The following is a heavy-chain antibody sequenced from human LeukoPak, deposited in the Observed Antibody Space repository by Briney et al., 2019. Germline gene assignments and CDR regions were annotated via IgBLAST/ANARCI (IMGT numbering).Heavy chain of an antibody. Sequence: PGGSLRLSCAAPGFIFDNYAIHWVRQAPGKGLGWVSLISGDGGNTFYADSVRGRFTISRDNTRKSLSLQMSSLRSEDTALYYCARESETSGWYDYWGQGTLVTVSS. CDR1: GFIFDNYA. J-gene: IGHJ4*02. D-gene: IGHD6-19*01. V-gene: IGHV3-43*02. CDR3: ARESETSGWYDY. CDR2: ISGDGGNT.